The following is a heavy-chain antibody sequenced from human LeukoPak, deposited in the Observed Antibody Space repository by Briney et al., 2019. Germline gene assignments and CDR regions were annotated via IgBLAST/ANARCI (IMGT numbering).Heavy chain of an antibody. Sequence: GGSLRLSCAASGFTFSSHWMSWVRQAPGKGLEWVANIKQDGSEKYYVDSVKGRFTISRDNAKNSLYLQMNSLRAEDTAVYYCASDRSLIASLYYFDNWGQGTLVTVSS. D-gene: IGHD3-22*01. J-gene: IGHJ4*02. CDR2: IKQDGSEK. V-gene: IGHV3-7*04. CDR1: GFTFSSHW. CDR3: ASDRSLIASLYYFDN.